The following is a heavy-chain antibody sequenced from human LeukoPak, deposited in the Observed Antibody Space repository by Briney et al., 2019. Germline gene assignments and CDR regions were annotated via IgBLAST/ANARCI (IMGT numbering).Heavy chain of an antibody. CDR2: IYYSGST. CDR3: ARDAVGDLDLDY. J-gene: IGHJ4*02. CDR1: GGSISSSSYY. D-gene: IGHD4-17*01. V-gene: IGHV4-39*07. Sequence: SETLSLTCTVSGGSISSSSYYWGWIRQPPGKGLEWIGSIYYSGSTYYNSSLKSRVTISVDTSKNQFSLKLSSVTAADTAVYYCARDAVGDLDLDYWGQGTLVTVSS.